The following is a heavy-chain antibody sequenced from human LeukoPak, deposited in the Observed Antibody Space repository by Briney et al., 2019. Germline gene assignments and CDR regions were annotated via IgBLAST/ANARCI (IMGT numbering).Heavy chain of an antibody. D-gene: IGHD3-16*01. J-gene: IGHJ4*02. V-gene: IGHV3-48*03. Sequence: GGSLRLSCAASGFTFTTYEMNWVRQAPGKGLEWLSYISANGDTIYYADSVKGRFTISRDNGRKSLYLQMYSLRVEDTGIYYCVSAYGGLLDYWGQGTLVTVSS. CDR2: ISANGDTI. CDR1: GFTFTTYE. CDR3: VSAYGGLLDY.